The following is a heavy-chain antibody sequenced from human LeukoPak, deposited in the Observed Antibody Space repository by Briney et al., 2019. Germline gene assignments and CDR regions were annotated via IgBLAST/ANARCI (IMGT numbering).Heavy chain of an antibody. D-gene: IGHD5-18*01. CDR3: ARASYSYGYSFDY. CDR1: GFTFSSYW. J-gene: IGHJ4*02. CDR2: IKQDGSEK. V-gene: IGHV3-7*03. Sequence: GGSLRLSCAASGFTFSSYWMSWVRQAPGKGLEWVANIKQDGSEKYYVDSVKGRFTISGDNAKNSLYLQMNSLRAEDTAVYYCARASYSYGYSFDYWGQGTLVTVSS.